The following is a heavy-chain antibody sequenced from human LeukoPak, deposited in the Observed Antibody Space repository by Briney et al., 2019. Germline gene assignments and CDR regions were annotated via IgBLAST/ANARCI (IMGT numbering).Heavy chain of an antibody. CDR2: IIPILGIA. J-gene: IGHJ4*02. CDR1: GGTFSRYA. D-gene: IGHD3-22*01. Sequence: ASVKVSCKASGGTFSRYAITWVRQAPGQGLEWMGGIIPILGIANYAQRFQGRVTITADKSTSTAYMELSSLRSEDTALYYCARVTTSEYYFDYWGQGTLVTVSS. V-gene: IGHV1-69*10. CDR3: ARVTTSEYYFDY.